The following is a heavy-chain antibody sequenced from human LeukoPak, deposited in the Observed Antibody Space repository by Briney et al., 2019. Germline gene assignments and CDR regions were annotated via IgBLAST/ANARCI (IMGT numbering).Heavy chain of an antibody. J-gene: IGHJ6*02. CDR3: ARDQGYCSSTSCFNYYYGMDV. CDR1: GYTFTGDY. CDR2: INPNSGGT. D-gene: IGHD2-2*01. V-gene: IGHV1-2*02. Sequence: ASVKVSCKASGYTFTGDYMHWVRQAPGQGLEWMGWINPNSGGTNYAQKFQGRVTMTRDTSISTAYMELSRLRSDDTAVYYCARDQGYCSSTSCFNYYYGMDVWGQGTTVTVSS.